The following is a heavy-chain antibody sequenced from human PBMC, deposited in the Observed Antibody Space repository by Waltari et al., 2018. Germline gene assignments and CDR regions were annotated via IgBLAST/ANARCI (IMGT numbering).Heavy chain of an antibody. V-gene: IGHV1-69*12. Sequence: QVQLVQSGAEVKKPGSSVKVSCKASGGTFGSYDISWVRQAPGQGLEWMGGIIPMFGRTNYPQNFQDRVKITADESTSIAYMELSGLRFDDTAVYFCARGGGRGGSFSFHMDVWGKGTTVTISS. CDR3: ARGGGRGGSFSFHMDV. CDR1: GGTFGSYD. CDR2: IIPMFGRT. D-gene: IGHD3-10*01. J-gene: IGHJ6*03.